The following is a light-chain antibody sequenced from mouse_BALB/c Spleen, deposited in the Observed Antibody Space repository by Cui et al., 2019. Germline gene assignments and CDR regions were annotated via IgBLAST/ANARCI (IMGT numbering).Light chain of an antibody. CDR1: QGISSN. CDR2: HGT. Sequence: DILMTQSPSSMSVSLGDTVSITCHASQGISSNIGWLQQKPGKSFKGLIYHGTNLEDGVPSRFSGSGSGADYSLTSSSLESEDFADYYCVQYAQFPWTFGGGTKLEIK. CDR3: VQYAQFPWT. V-gene: IGKV14-100*01. J-gene: IGKJ1*01.